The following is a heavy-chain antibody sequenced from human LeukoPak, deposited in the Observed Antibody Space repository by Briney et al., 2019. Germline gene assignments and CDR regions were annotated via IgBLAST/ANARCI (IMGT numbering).Heavy chain of an antibody. CDR1: GGSISSYY. V-gene: IGHV4-59*01. Sequence: SETLSLTCTVSGGSISSYYWRWSRQPPGKGLEWIGYIYYSGNTNYNPSLKSRVTISVDTSRNQFSLKVTSVTAADTAVYYCARLQGQWLLHDYWGQGTLFTVSS. D-gene: IGHD6-19*01. CDR2: IYYSGNT. J-gene: IGHJ4*02. CDR3: ARLQGQWLLHDY.